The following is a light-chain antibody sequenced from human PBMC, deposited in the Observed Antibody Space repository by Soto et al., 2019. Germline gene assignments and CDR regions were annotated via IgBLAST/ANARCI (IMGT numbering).Light chain of an antibody. Sequence: QSALTQPPSASGSPGQSVTISCAGTINDVGSYNYVSWYQQHPGKVPQLMIYQVTKRPSGVPDRFSASKSDTTASLTISGLQAEDEGDYYCMSYAGGNRFVFGTGTKVTVL. J-gene: IGLJ1*01. CDR3: MSYAGGNRFV. V-gene: IGLV2-8*01. CDR1: INDVGSYNY. CDR2: QVT.